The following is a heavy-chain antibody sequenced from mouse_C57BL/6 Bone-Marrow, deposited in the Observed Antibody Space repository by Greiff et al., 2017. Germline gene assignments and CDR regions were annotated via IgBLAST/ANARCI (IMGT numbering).Heavy chain of an antibody. CDR1: GFKFKDYY. D-gene: IGHD2-5*01. Sequence: EVQLQQSGAELVRPGASVKISCTASGFKFKDYYMHWVKQSPEKSLEWIGLINPNNGDTGYNSKFKGKATITADQSSTTAYLQLSSLTSADTAVYYYGGYSNYEDGYFDVGYRGPGITVSA. CDR3: GGYSNYEDGYFDV. CDR2: INPNNGDT. J-gene: IGHJ1*03. V-gene: IGHV14-4*01.